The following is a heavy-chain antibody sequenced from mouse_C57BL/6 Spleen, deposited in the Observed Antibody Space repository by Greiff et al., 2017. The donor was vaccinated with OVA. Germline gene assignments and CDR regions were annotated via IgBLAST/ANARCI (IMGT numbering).Heavy chain of an antibody. V-gene: IGHV1-81*01. CDR3: ARVVAPY. CDR1: GYTFTSYG. D-gene: IGHD1-1*01. Sequence: VQLQQSGAELARPGASVKLSCKASGYTFTSYGISWVKQRTGQGLEWIGEIYPRSGNTYYNEKFKGKATLTADKSSSTASMELRSLTSEDSAVYFCARVVAPYWGQGTLVTVSA. CDR2: IYPRSGNT. J-gene: IGHJ3*01.